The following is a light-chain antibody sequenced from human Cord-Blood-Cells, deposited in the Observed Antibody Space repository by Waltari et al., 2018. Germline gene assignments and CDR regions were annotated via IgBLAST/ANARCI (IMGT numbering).Light chain of an antibody. CDR2: DVS. Sequence: QSALTQPASVPGSPAQSITLSCTGTSSDVGGYNHVSCYQQHPGKAPKLMIYDVSNRPSGFSNRFSGSKSGNTASLTISGLQAEDEADYYCSSYTSSSTPLVFGGGTKLTVL. J-gene: IGLJ3*02. CDR3: SSYTSSSTPLV. V-gene: IGLV2-14*01. CDR1: SSDVGGYNH.